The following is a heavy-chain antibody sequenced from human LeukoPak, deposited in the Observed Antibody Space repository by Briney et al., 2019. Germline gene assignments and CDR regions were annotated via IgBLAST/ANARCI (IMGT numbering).Heavy chain of an antibody. CDR2: IYYSGST. Sequence: PSETLSLTCTVSGGSISSYYWSWIRQPPGKGLEWIGSIYYSGSTYYNPSLKSRVTISVDTSKNQFSLKLSSVTAADTAVYYCARDLGIAAAGTGGYFDYWGQGTLVTVSS. CDR1: GGSISSYY. D-gene: IGHD6-13*01. CDR3: ARDLGIAAAGTGGYFDY. J-gene: IGHJ4*02. V-gene: IGHV4-39*02.